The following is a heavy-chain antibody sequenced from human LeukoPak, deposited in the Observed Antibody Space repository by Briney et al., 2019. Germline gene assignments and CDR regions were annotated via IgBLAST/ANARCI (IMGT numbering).Heavy chain of an antibody. CDR2: ISYDGSNK. J-gene: IGHJ3*02. Sequence: GGSLRLSCAASGFTFSNAWMSWVRQAPGKGLEWVAVISYDGSNKYYADSVKGRFTISRDNSKNTLYLQMNSLRAEDTAVYYCAKLRNDDYGDTRAFDIWGQGTMVTVSS. CDR1: GFTFSNAW. D-gene: IGHD4-17*01. V-gene: IGHV3-30*18. CDR3: AKLRNDDYGDTRAFDI.